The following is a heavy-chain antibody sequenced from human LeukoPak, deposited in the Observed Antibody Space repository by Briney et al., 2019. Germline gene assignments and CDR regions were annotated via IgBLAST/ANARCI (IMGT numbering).Heavy chain of an antibody. Sequence: GGSLRLSCAASGFTFSSYGMHGVRQAPGKGLEWVAVISYDGSNKYYADSVKGRFTISRDNSKNTLYLQMNSLRAEDTAVYYCAKELSCSSTSCSYYYYYGMDVWGQRTTVTVSS. J-gene: IGHJ6*02. CDR1: GFTFSSYG. D-gene: IGHD2-2*01. CDR2: ISYDGSNK. V-gene: IGHV3-30*18. CDR3: AKELSCSSTSCSYYYYYGMDV.